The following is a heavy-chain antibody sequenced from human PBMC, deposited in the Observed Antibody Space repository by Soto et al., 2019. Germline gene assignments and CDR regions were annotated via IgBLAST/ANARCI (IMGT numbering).Heavy chain of an antibody. Sequence: SVKVSCNASGYTFTSYAMHWVRQAPGQRLEWMGWINAGNGNTKYSQKFQGRVTITRDTSASTAYMELSSLRSEDTAVYYCDLPSGYWGEYAFDIWGQGTMVTVSS. CDR2: INAGNGNT. V-gene: IGHV1-3*01. CDR1: GYTFTSYA. CDR3: DLPSGYWGEYAFDI. J-gene: IGHJ3*02. D-gene: IGHD3-22*01.